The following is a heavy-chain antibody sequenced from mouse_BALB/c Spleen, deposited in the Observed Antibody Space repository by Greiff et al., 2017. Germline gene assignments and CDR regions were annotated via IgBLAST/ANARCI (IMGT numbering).Heavy chain of an antibody. J-gene: IGHJ1*01. V-gene: IGHV14-1*02. CDR3: ARIAYYRYDDRHWYFDV. D-gene: IGHD2-14*01. Sequence: VQLQQSGAELVRPGALVKLSCKASGFNIKDYYMHWVKQSPEQGLEWIGWIDPENGNTIYDPKFQGKASITADTSSNTAYLQLSSLTSEDTAVYYCARIAYYRYDDRHWYFDVWGAGTTVTVSS. CDR2: IDPENGNT. CDR1: GFNIKDYY.